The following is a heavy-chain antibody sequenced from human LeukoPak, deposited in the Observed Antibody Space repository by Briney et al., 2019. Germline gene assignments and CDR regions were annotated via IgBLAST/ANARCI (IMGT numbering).Heavy chain of an antibody. V-gene: IGHV3-11*06. D-gene: IGHD5-24*01. J-gene: IGHJ4*02. CDR3: ARVDPTGDGYNCFDS. Sequence: PGGSLRLSCAASGFTFSDVYMSWIRQAPGKGLEWVSYISSSGSSTKYADSVKGRFTISRDNAKSTLYLQMDSLRPEDTAVYYCARVDPTGDGYNCFDSWGQGTLVTVSS. CDR1: GFTFSDVY. CDR2: ISSSGSST.